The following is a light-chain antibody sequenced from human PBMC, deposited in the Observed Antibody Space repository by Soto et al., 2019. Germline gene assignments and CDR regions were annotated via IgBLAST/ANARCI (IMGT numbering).Light chain of an antibody. V-gene: IGLV2-14*03. J-gene: IGLJ1*01. CDR1: SSDIGGYNY. CDR2: DVT. CDR3: STYTVSSTYV. Sequence: QSGLSYLASVSASPGKTITISCTGTSSDIGGYNYVSCYRQHPGKAPQLMTYDVTSRPSGVSNRFSGSKSGNTASLTISGLRTEDEADYFCSTYTVSSTYVFGAGTKVTVL.